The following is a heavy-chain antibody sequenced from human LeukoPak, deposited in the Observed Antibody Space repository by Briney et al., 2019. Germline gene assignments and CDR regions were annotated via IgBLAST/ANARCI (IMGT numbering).Heavy chain of an antibody. Sequence: SVKVSCKASGGTFSSYAISWVRQAPGQGLEWMGGIIPIFGTANYAQKFQGRVTITADESTSTAYMELSSLRSEDTAVYYCARALWGDGYSYGYGDYWGQGTLVTVSS. CDR3: ARALWGDGYSYGYGDY. V-gene: IGHV1-69*01. D-gene: IGHD5-18*01. J-gene: IGHJ4*02. CDR2: IIPIFGTA. CDR1: GGTFSSYA.